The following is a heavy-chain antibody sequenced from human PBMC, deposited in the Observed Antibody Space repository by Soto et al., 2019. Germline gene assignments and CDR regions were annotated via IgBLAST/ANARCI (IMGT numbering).Heavy chain of an antibody. CDR2: IWYDGSNK. V-gene: IGHV3-33*01. CDR3: ARVKRSSSGYYYYYGMDV. J-gene: IGHJ6*02. CDR1: GFTFSSYG. Sequence: GGSLRLSCAASGFTFSSYGMHWVRQAPGKGLEWVAVIWYDGSNKYYADSVKGRFTISRDNSKNTLYLQMNSLRAEDTAVYYCARVKRSSSGYYYYYGMDVWGQGTTVTVSS. D-gene: IGHD6-6*01.